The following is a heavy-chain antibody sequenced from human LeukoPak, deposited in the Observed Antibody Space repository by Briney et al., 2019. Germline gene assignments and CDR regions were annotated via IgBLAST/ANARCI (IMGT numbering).Heavy chain of an antibody. CDR3: ATSRSRIIDY. CDR1: GFTVSSNY. V-gene: IGHV3-66*01. Sequence: GGSLRLSCAASGFTVSSNYMYWVRQAPGKGLEWVSVIYSGGSTYYADSVKGRFTISRDNSKSTLYLQMNSLRAEDTAVYYCATSRSRIIDYWGQGTLVTVSS. J-gene: IGHJ4*02. D-gene: IGHD6-6*01. CDR2: IYSGGST.